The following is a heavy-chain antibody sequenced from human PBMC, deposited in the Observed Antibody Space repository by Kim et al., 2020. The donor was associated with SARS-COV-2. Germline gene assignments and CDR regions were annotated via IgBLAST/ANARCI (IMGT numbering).Heavy chain of an antibody. Sequence: GGSLRLSCVASGFTVSSHYMIWVRQAPGEGLQWVSVLYDGGATTYADAVKGRFTISRDASKNTLHLQMSSLRADDTALYYCARYHDQRGFTPGAADIWGQGTMVIVSS. D-gene: IGHD3-16*01. V-gene: IGHV3-53*01. J-gene: IGHJ3*02. CDR3: ARYHDQRGFTPGAADI. CDR2: LYDGGAT. CDR1: GFTVSSHY.